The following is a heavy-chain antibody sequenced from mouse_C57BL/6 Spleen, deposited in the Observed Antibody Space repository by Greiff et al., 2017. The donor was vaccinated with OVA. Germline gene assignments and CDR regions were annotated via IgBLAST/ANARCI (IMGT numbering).Heavy chain of an antibody. D-gene: IGHD3-2*02. Sequence: EVQLVESGGGLVQPGGSLSLSCAASGFTFTDYYMSWVRQPPGKALEWLGFIRNKANGYTTEYSASVKGRFTISRDNSQSILYLQMNALRAEDSATYYCARDPDSSGSFDYWGQGTTLTVSS. CDR2: IRNKANGYTT. CDR1: GFTFTDYY. CDR3: ARDPDSSGSFDY. V-gene: IGHV7-3*01. J-gene: IGHJ2*01.